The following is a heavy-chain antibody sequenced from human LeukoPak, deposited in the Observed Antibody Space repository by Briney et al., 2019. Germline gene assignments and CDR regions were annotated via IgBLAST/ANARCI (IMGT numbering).Heavy chain of an antibody. Sequence: GGSLRLSCAASRFTFSSYSMNWVRQAPGKVLEWVSYISSSSSSIYYADSVRGRFTISRDNTKNSLYLQMDSLTADDTAVYFCACLRGPSDYWGQGTLVTVSS. J-gene: IGHJ4*02. CDR3: ACLRGPSDY. CDR1: RFTFSSYS. V-gene: IGHV3-21*05. CDR2: ISSSSSSI. D-gene: IGHD4-17*01.